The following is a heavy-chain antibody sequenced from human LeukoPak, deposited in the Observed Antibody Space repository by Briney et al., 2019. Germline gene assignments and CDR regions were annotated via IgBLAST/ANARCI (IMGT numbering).Heavy chain of an antibody. CDR2: IYSGGST. D-gene: IGHD5-18*01. Sequence: GGSLRLSCAASGFTFSSYAMNWVRQAPGKGLEWVSVIYSGGSTYYADSVKGRFTISRDNSKNTLYLQMNSLRAEDTAVYYCARISGYSYVPYYFDYWGQGTLVTVSS. CDR3: ARISGYSYVPYYFDY. V-gene: IGHV3-66*02. CDR1: GFTFSSYA. J-gene: IGHJ4*02.